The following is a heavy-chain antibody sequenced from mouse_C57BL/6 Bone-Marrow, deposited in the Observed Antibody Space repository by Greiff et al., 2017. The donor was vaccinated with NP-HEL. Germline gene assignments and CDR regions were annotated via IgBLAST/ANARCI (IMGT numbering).Heavy chain of an antibody. D-gene: IGHD1-1*01. J-gene: IGHJ4*01. CDR3: ARAALYYYGTPFYAMDD. CDR2: IYPRSGNT. Sequence: QVQLKESGAELARPGASVKLSCKASGYTFTSYGISWVKQRTGQGLEWIGEIYPRSGNTYYNEKFKGKATLTTDKSSSTAYMELRSLTSEDSAVYFCARAALYYYGTPFYAMDDWGQGTSVTVSS. CDR1: GYTFTSYG. V-gene: IGHV1-81*01.